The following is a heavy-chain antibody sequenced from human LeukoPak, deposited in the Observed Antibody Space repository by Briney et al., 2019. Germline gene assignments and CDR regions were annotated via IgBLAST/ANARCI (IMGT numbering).Heavy chain of an antibody. CDR2: IYTSGNT. Sequence: SETLSLTCTVSGGSIISYYWSWIRQPAGKGLEWIGRIYTSGNTNYSPSLKSRVTMSVDTSENQFSLNLSSVTAADTAVYYCARDFVVVAATFLGAFDIWGQGTMVTVSS. CDR1: GGSIISYY. D-gene: IGHD2-15*01. J-gene: IGHJ3*02. V-gene: IGHV4-4*07. CDR3: ARDFVVVAATFLGAFDI.